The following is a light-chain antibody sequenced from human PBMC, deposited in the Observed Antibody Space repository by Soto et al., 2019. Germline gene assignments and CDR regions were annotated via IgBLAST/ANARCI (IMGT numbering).Light chain of an antibody. V-gene: IGLV2-14*01. Sequence: QSALTQPASVSGSPGQSITISCTGTSSDVGGYNYVSWYQQHPGKAPKLMIYEVSNRPSGVSNRFSGSKSGNTASLTISGLQAEDEADYSCRSYTSSSTLVFGTGTKLTVL. CDR1: SSDVGGYNY. CDR2: EVS. J-gene: IGLJ1*01. CDR3: RSYTSSSTLV.